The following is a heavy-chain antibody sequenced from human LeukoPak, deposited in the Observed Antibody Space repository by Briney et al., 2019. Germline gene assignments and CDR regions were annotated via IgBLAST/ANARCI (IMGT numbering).Heavy chain of an antibody. CDR1: GGSISSYY. CDR3: ARGSRVVGAYWFDP. V-gene: IGHV4-59*01. CDR2: IYYSGST. Sequence: PSETLSLTCTVSGGSISSYYWSWIRQPPGKGLEWIGYIYYSGSTNYNPSLKSRVTISVDTSKNQFSLKLSSVTAAGTAVYYCARGSRVVGAYWFDPWGQGTLVTVSS. J-gene: IGHJ5*02. D-gene: IGHD1-26*01.